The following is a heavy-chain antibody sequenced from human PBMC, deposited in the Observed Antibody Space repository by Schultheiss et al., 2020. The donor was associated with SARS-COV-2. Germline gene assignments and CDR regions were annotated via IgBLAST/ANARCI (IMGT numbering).Heavy chain of an antibody. Sequence: GGSLRLSCAASGFTFSDYSMNWVRQAPGKGLEWVSSISSSGSTIYYADSVKGRFTISRDNSKNTLYLQMNSLKTEDTAVYYCTTAMTTVTVDAFDIWGQGTIVTVSS. V-gene: IGHV3-21*03. D-gene: IGHD4-11*01. CDR2: ISSSGSTI. J-gene: IGHJ3*02. CDR1: GFTFSDYS. CDR3: TTAMTTVTVDAFDI.